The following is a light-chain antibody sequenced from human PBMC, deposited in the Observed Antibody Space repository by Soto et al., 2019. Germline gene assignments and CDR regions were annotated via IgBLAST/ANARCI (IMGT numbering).Light chain of an antibody. J-gene: IGLJ3*02. Sequence: SVLTQPPSASGTPGQRVTISCSGSSSNIGSNYVYWYQQLPGTAPKLLIYRNDQRPSGVPDRFSGSKSGTSGSLAISGLRSEDEADYYCVAWDGSLSSVLFGGGTKVTVL. V-gene: IGLV1-47*01. CDR1: SSNIGSNY. CDR3: VAWDGSLSSVL. CDR2: RND.